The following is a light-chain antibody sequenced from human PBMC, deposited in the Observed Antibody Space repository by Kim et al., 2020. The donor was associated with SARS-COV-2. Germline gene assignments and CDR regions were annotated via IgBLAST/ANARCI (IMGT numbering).Light chain of an antibody. V-gene: IGLV3-19*01. CDR1: SLRSYY. Sequence: LGQTVRITCQGDSLRSYYASCYQQKPGQAPVLVIYGKNNRPSGISDRFSGSSSGNTASLTIPGAQAEDEADYYCNSRDSSGNHLWVFGGGTQLTVL. CDR3: NSRDSSGNHLWV. J-gene: IGLJ3*02. CDR2: GKN.